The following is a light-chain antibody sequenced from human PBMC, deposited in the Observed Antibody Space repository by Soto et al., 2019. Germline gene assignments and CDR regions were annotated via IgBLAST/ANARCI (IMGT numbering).Light chain of an antibody. CDR3: QQYSTYSGT. CDR1: QSISNW. J-gene: IGKJ1*01. V-gene: IGKV1-5*01. CDR2: HAS. Sequence: DIQMTQSPSTLPASVVDRVPITCRASQSISNWLAWYQQKPGTAPKLLIYHASSLQSGVPSRFSGIESGTEFTLTITSLQPDDFATYYCQQYSTYSGTFGQGTKVDIK.